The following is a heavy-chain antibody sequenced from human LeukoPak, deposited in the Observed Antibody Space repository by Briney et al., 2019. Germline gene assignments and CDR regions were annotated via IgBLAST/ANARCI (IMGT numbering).Heavy chain of an antibody. CDR3: ARDRRSYDSSGYYPYGAFDI. D-gene: IGHD3-22*01. J-gene: IGHJ3*02. Sequence: SETLSLTCTVSGGSISSYYWSWIRQPAGKGLEWIGRIYTSGSTNYNPSLKSRVTMSVDTSKNQFSLKLSSVTAADTAVYYCARDRRSYDSSGYYPYGAFDIWGQGTMVTVSS. CDR1: GGSISSYY. CDR2: IYTSGST. V-gene: IGHV4-4*07.